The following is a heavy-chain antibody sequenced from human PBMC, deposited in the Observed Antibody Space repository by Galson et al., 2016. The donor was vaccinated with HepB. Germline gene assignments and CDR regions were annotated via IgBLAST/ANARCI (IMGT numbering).Heavy chain of an antibody. Sequence: SVKVSCKASGYSFNSYGLNWVRQAPGQGLEWMGWINTNTGNPTYAQGFTGRFVFSLDSSVSTAYLQISSLKAEDTAAYYCARVWRGGVIDTLYYYYYGMDVWGQGTMVTVSS. D-gene: IGHD3-16*02. CDR2: INTNTGNP. V-gene: IGHV7-4-1*02. CDR1: GYSFNSYG. J-gene: IGHJ6*02. CDR3: ARVWRGGVIDTLYYYYYGMDV.